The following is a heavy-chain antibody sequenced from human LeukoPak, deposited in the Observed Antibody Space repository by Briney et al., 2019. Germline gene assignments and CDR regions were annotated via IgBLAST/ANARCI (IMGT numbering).Heavy chain of an antibody. D-gene: IGHD5-12*01. V-gene: IGHV1-2*02. CDR1: GYTFTGYY. Sequence: ASVKVSCKASGYTFTGYYMHWVRQAPGQGLEWMGWINPNSGGTNYAQKFQGRVTMTRDSSISTAYMELSRLRSDDTAVYYCAKNVRGYSGFVRRTYYYYMDVWGKGTRSPSP. J-gene: IGHJ6*03. CDR3: AKNVRGYSGFVRRTYYYYMDV. CDR2: INPNSGGT.